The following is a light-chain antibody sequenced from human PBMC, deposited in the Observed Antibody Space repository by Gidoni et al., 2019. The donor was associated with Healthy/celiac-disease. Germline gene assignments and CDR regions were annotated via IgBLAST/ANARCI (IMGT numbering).Light chain of an antibody. CDR2: AAS. CDR1: QSISSY. J-gene: IGKJ5*01. V-gene: IGKV1-39*01. CDR3: QQSYSTPPT. Sequence: DIQLTSSPSSLSASVVDRVTITCRASQSISSYLNWYQPKPGKAPKLLIYAASSLQSGVPARFSGSGSGTDFTLTISSLQPEDFATYYCQQSYSTPPTFGQGTRLEIK.